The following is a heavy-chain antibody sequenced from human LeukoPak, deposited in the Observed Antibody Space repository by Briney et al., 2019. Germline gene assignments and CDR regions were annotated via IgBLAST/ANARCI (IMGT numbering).Heavy chain of an antibody. CDR2: IRNDGSET. V-gene: IGHV3-30*02. CDR1: GLTFSAYG. Sequence: HPGGSLRLSCATAGLTFSAYGMHWVRQAPGKGLEWVAFIRNDGSETYYADSVKGRFTISRDNSKNTLYLQVNSLRPEDTAVYYCTQRAVRGIIDYFDYWGQGALVTVSS. J-gene: IGHJ4*02. CDR3: TQRAVRGIIDYFDY. D-gene: IGHD3-10*01.